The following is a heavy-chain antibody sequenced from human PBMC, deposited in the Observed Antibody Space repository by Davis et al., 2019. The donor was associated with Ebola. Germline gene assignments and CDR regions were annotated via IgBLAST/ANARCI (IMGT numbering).Heavy chain of an antibody. CDR1: GGSIRSSNYY. J-gene: IGHJ6*02. D-gene: IGHD5-18*01. V-gene: IGHV4-39*07. Sequence: SETLSLTCTVSGGSIRSSNYYCSWVRQPPGKGLEWVGSILYSGTTYFNPSLRSRVSISVDTSKNQFSLKLSSVTAADTAVYYCARGDRGYSYGYGDYYYYGMDVWGQGTTVTVSS. CDR2: ILYSGTT. CDR3: ARGDRGYSYGYGDYYYYGMDV.